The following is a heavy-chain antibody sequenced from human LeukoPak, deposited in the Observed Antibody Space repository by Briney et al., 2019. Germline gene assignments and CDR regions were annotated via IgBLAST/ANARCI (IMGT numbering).Heavy chain of an antibody. CDR1: GFTFSSYS. J-gene: IGHJ4*02. V-gene: IGHV3-21*01. CDR3: ARDPVPVARIAVAGTPTRSDY. Sequence: PGGSLRLSCAASGFTFSSYSMNWVRQAPGKGLEWVSSISSSSSYIYYADSVKGRFTISRDNAKNSLYLQMNSLRAEDTAVYYCARDPVPVARIAVAGTPTRSDYWGQGTLVTVSS. D-gene: IGHD6-19*01. CDR2: ISSSSSYI.